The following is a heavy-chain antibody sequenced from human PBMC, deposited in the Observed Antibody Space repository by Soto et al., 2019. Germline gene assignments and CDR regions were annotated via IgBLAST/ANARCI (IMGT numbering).Heavy chain of an antibody. V-gene: IGHV3-13*05. CDR1: GFTFSSYD. CDR3: ERSISGWPFYYYYGMDV. Sequence: GGSLRLSCAASGFTFSSYDMHWVRQATGKGLEWVSAIGTAGDPYYPGSVKGRFTISRQNAKNSLYLQMTSLRAGDTSVDYCERSISGWPFYYYYGMDVWGLGTTVTVS. D-gene: IGHD6-19*01. J-gene: IGHJ6*02. CDR2: IGTAGDP.